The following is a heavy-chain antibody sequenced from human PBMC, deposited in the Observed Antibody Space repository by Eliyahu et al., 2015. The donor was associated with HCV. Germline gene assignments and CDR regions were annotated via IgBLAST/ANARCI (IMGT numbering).Heavy chain of an antibody. V-gene: IGHV3-66*02. J-gene: IGHJ5*02. CDR2: IYSGGST. Sequence: EVQLVESGGGLVQPGGSLRLSCAASGFTVSSNYMSWVRQAPGKGLEWVSVIYSGGSTYYADSVKGRFTISRDNSKNTLYLQMNSLRAEDTAVYYCARDRTKYNNRWFDPWGQGTLVTVSS. CDR3: ARDRTKYNNRWFDP. CDR1: GFTVSSNY. D-gene: IGHD1-14*01.